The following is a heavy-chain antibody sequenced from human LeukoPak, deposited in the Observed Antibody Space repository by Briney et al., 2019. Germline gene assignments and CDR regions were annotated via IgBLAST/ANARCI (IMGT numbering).Heavy chain of an antibody. CDR2: ISYDGSNK. J-gene: IGHJ4*02. D-gene: IGHD6-19*01. CDR1: GFTFSSYA. Sequence: GGSLRLSCAASGFTFSSYAMHWVRQAPGKGLEWVAVISYDGSNKYYADSVKGRFTISTDNSKNTLYLQMNSLRAEDTAVYYCARDLEAFNSGWPYWGQGTLVTVSS. V-gene: IGHV3-30-3*01. CDR3: ARDLEAFNSGWPY.